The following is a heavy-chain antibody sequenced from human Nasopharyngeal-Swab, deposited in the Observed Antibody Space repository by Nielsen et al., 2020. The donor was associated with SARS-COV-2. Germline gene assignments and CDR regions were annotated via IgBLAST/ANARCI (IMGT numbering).Heavy chain of an antibody. CDR1: GYTFTGYY. CDR2: INPNSGGT. J-gene: IGHJ5*02. CDR3: ARETSGYDPRGFDP. Sequence: ASVQVSCKASGYTFTGYYMHWVRQAPGQGLEWMGRINPNSGGTNYAQKFQGRVTMTRDTSISTAYMELSRLRSDDTAVYYCARETSGYDPRGFDPWGQGTLVTVSS. D-gene: IGHD5-12*01. V-gene: IGHV1-2*06.